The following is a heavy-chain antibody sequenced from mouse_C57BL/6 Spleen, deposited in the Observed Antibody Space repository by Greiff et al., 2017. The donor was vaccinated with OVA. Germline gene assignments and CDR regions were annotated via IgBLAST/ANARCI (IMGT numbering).Heavy chain of an antibody. J-gene: IGHJ4*01. D-gene: IGHD6-1*01. V-gene: IGHV1-80*01. CDR2: IYPGDGDT. Sequence: QVQLKQSGAELVKPGASVKISCKASGYAFSSYWMNWVKQRPGKGLEWIGQIYPGDGDTNYNGKFKGKATLTADKSSSTAYMQLSSLTSEDSAVYFCARWEPSTAFYAMDYWGQGTSVTVSS. CDR1: GYAFSSYW. CDR3: ARWEPSTAFYAMDY.